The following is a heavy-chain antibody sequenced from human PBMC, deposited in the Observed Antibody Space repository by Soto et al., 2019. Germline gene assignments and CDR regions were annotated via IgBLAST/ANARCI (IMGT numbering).Heavy chain of an antibody. V-gene: IGHV1-18*01. CDR1: GYTFTNHG. D-gene: IGHD2-21*02. J-gene: IGHJ4*02. CDR2: FNPANRNT. Sequence: EASVKLSGKVSGYTFTNHGSNWVRQAPGQGLEWVGWFNPANRNTNYAQKFQDRVSMTTDTSTNTAYMELRGLRSDDTAVYYCARVRFGDPFAFWGQGTLVPVSS. CDR3: ARVRFGDPFAF.